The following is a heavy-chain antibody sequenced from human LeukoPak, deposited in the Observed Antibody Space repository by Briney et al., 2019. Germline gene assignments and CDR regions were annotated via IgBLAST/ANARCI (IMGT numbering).Heavy chain of an antibody. CDR2: IYTSGST. CDR1: GDSTSSYY. J-gene: IGHJ6*02. Sequence: SETLSLTCTVSGDSTSSYYCSWIRQPAGKGLEWIGRIYTSGSTNYNPSLKSRVTMSVDTSKNQFSLKLSSVTAADTAVYYCARGSGSSFPYYYYGMDVWGQGTTVTVSS. CDR3: ARGSGSSFPYYYYGMDV. V-gene: IGHV4-4*07. D-gene: IGHD6-6*01.